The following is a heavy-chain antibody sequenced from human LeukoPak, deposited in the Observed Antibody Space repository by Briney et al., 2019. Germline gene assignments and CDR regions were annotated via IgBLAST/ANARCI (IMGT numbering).Heavy chain of an antibody. J-gene: IGHJ4*02. D-gene: IGHD3-3*01. CDR1: GFTFSSYA. CDR3: AEDGKYYDFWSGSDPFFDY. CDR2: ISGSGGST. Sequence: GGSLRLSCAASGFTFSSYAMSWARQAPGKGLEWVSAISGSGGSTYYADSVKGRFTISRDNSKNTLYLQMNSLRAEDTAVYYCAEDGKYYDFWSGSDPFFDYWGQGTLVTVSS. V-gene: IGHV3-23*01.